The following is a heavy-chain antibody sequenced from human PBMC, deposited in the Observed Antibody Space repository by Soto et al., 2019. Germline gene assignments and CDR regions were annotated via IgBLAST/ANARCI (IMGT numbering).Heavy chain of an antibody. V-gene: IGHV3-23*01. D-gene: IGHD1-26*01. CDR3: AKDYLRWAQP. J-gene: IGHJ5*02. Sequence: GGSLRLSCAASGFTFSDYGMSWVRQAPGKGLEWVSAISGSGSTFYADSVKGRFTISRDNSKDTLFLQMNSLRAQDTAVYYCAKDYLRWAQPWGQGTLVTVSS. CDR2: ISGSGST. CDR1: GFTFSDYG.